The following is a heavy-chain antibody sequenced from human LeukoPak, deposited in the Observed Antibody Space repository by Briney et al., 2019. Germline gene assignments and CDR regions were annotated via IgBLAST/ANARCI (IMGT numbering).Heavy chain of an antibody. V-gene: IGHV3-23*01. CDR1: GFNFNTYW. CDR2: ISGSGGST. CDR3: AKDLTVTTWPAVGSY. Sequence: GGSLRLSCAASGFNFNTYWMGWVRQAPGKGLEWVSAISGSGGSTYYADSVSGRFTISRDNSKNTLYLQMNSLRAEDTAVYYCAKDLTVTTWPAVGSYWGQGTLVTVSS. D-gene: IGHD4-17*01. J-gene: IGHJ4*02.